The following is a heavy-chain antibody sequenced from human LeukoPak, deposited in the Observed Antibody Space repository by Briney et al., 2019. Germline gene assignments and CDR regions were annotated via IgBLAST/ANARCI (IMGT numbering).Heavy chain of an antibody. V-gene: IGHV3-48*01. CDR2: ISSSSSTI. J-gene: IGHJ6*03. CDR3: ARRVYYYYMDV. Sequence: GGSLRLSCAASGFTFSSYSMNWVRQAPGKGLEWVSYISSSSSTIYHADSVKGRFTISRDNAKNSLYLQMNSLRAEDTAVYYCARRVYYYYMDVWGKGTTVTVSS. CDR1: GFTFSSYS.